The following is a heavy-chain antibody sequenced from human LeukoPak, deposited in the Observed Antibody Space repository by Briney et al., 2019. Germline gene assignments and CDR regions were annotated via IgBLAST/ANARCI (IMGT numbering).Heavy chain of an antibody. J-gene: IGHJ6*02. CDR3: ARGFYYYGLDV. CDR1: GYTFTRYD. CDR2: MNPNNGNT. Sequence: ASVKVSCKASGYTFTRYDINCVRQAPGQGLERLGWMNPNNGNTGYAQKFQGRVTMTRSTSIDTAYMELNTLTSDDTAAYYCARGFYYYGLDVWGQGTTVTVSS. V-gene: IGHV1-8*01.